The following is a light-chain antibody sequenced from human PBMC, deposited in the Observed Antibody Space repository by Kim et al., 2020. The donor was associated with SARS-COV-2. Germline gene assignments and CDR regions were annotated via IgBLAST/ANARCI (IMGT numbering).Light chain of an antibody. CDR2: GAS. V-gene: IGKV3-15*01. Sequence: VSPAARSPLSFRASQKIHTNFACYQHIPGQSPWLLIYGASTRSTGVPARFSGSGSGSHFTLTISSLQSEAFATYSFQQFHNWPLTFGQGTKVFIK. CDR3: QQFHNWPLT. J-gene: IGKJ2*01. CDR1: QKIHTN.